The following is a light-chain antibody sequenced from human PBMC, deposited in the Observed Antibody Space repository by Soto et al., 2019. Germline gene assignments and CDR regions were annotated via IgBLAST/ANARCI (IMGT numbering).Light chain of an antibody. Sequence: DIQMTQSPSTLSASVGDRVTITCRASQSISSWLAWYQQKPGTAPKLLIYKASTLQSGVPSRFSGSGSGTEFTLTFSSLRPDDFATYYCQQYSDNWTFGQGTKVDIK. CDR3: QQYSDNWT. V-gene: IGKV1-5*03. J-gene: IGKJ1*01. CDR1: QSISSW. CDR2: KAS.